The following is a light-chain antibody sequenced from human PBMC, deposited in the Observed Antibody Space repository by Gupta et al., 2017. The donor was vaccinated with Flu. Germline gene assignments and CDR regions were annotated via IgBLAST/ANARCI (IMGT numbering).Light chain of an antibody. CDR3: QQRSSWPRT. CDR1: QSVSSY. CDR2: DAS. J-gene: IGKJ1*01. V-gene: IGKV3-11*01. Sequence: PATLSLPPGERATLSCRASQSVSSYLAWYQQKPGQAPRLLIYDASNRATGIPARFSGSGSGTDFTLTISSLEPEDFAVYYCQQRSSWPRTFGQGTKVEIK.